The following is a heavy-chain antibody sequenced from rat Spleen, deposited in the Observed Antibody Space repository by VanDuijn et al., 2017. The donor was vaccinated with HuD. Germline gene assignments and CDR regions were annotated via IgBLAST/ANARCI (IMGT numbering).Heavy chain of an antibody. J-gene: IGHJ3*01. CDR2: ITNTGGST. V-gene: IGHV5-31*01. CDR1: GFTFSDYF. Sequence: EVQLVESGGGLVQPGGSMKLSCAVSGFTFSDYFMAWVRQAPGKGLEWVASITNTGGSTYYPDSVKGRFTISRDNAKSTLYLQMNSLRSEDTATYYCTRDYSSHNWFAYWGQGTLVTVSS. CDR3: TRDYSSHNWFAY. D-gene: IGHD1-2*01.